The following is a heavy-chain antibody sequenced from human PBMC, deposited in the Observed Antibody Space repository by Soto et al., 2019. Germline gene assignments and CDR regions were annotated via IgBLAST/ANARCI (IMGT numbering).Heavy chain of an antibody. CDR3: VRGGYMHACDI. CDR2: MNNDGSYT. CDR1: GFTFSSYW. D-gene: IGHD6-13*01. V-gene: IGHV3-74*01. J-gene: IGHJ3*02. Sequence: EVQLVESGGGLVQPGGSLRLSCAASGFTFSSYWMYWVRQAPGKGLEWVSHMNNDGSYTIYAESVKGRFTFSRDKAKNTLYLQMNGVRAEDTAVYYCVRGGYMHACDIWGQGTMVTVSS.